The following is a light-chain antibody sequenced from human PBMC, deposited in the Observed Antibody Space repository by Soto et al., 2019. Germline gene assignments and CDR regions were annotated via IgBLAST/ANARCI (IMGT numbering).Light chain of an antibody. CDR1: ASNIGTYA. J-gene: IGLJ3*02. CDR2: SND. CDR3: ASWDDSVNGRV. V-gene: IGLV1-44*01. Sequence: QPVLTQPPSASGAPGQRVTISCFGSASNIGTYAVNWYQQLPGTAPKLLIYSNDQRPSGVPDRFSGSKSGTSASLAISGLQSDDEADYYCASWDDSVNGRVFGGGTKVTVL.